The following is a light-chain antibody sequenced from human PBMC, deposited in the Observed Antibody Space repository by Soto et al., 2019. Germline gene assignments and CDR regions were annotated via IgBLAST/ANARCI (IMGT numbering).Light chain of an antibody. J-gene: IGKJ2*01. Sequence: ESVLTQSPGTLSLSPGERATLSCRASQSVSSSYLAWYQQKPGQAPRLLIYGASSRATGISDRFSGSGSGTDFTLTISRLETEDFAVYYCQQDGSSTPYTFGQGTKLEIK. V-gene: IGKV3-20*01. CDR1: QSVSSSY. CDR2: GAS. CDR3: QQDGSSTPYT.